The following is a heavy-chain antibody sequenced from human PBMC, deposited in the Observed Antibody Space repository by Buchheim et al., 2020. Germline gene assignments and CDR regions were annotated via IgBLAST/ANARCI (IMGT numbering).Heavy chain of an antibody. CDR1: GFSLTTTGVG. D-gene: IGHD3-10*01. Sequence: QITLWESGPTLVKPTQTLTLTCTFSGFSLTTTGVGVGWIRQPPGKALEWLAVIYWDDDKRYSPSLRSRLTITKDTSKNLVVLVMTNMDPVDTATYYCAHSFAFRSGSYSFDYWGQGTL. CDR3: AHSFAFRSGSYSFDY. V-gene: IGHV2-5*02. J-gene: IGHJ4*02. CDR2: IYWDDDK.